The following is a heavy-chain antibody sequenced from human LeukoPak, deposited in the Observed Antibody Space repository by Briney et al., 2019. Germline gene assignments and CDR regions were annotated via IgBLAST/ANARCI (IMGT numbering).Heavy chain of an antibody. D-gene: IGHD3-22*01. J-gene: IGHJ4*02. CDR2: IYNDGSS. V-gene: IGHV3-53*01. CDR1: GFTVSHNY. Sequence: GGSLRLSCAASGFTVSHNYMSWVRQAPGKGLEWVSIIYNDGSSYYADSVKGRFTISRDSSKNTVYLQMNSLRAEDTAVYYCARDRHYYDTSGDRSYFFDYWGQGTLVIVSS. CDR3: ARDRHYYDTSGDRSYFFDY.